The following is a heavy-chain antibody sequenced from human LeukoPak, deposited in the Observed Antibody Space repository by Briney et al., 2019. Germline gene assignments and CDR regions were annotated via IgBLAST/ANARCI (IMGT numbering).Heavy chain of an antibody. J-gene: IGHJ4*02. Sequence: GGSLRLSCAASGFTFSSYAMSWVRQAPGKGLEWVSAISGSGGSTYYADSVEGRFTISRDNSKNTLYLQMNSLRAEDTAVYYCAKAPSAVAGTPYYFDYWGQGTLVTVSS. V-gene: IGHV3-23*01. CDR2: ISGSGGST. CDR3: AKAPSAVAGTPYYFDY. CDR1: GFTFSSYA. D-gene: IGHD6-19*01.